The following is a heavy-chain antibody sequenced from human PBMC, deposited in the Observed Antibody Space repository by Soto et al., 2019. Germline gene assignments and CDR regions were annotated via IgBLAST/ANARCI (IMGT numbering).Heavy chain of an antibody. CDR1: VCTFSNYP. CDR3: AREAAMVKDYFEY. CDR2: MSYDGSNK. J-gene: IGHJ4*02. V-gene: IGHV3-30-3*01. D-gene: IGHD5-18*01. Sequence: PVGSLRLSCASSVCTFSNYPMHWVRQSPGKWLEWVAVMSYDGSNKYYADSVKGRFTISRDNSKNTLYLQMNSLRAEDTAVYYCAREAAMVKDYFEYWGEGTLVIVS.